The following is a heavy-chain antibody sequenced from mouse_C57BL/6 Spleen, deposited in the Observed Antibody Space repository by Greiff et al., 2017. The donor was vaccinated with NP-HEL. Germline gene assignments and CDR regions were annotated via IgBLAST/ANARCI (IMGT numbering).Heavy chain of an antibody. CDR1: GFTFSDYG. D-gene: IGHD2-3*01. J-gene: IGHJ2*01. Sequence: EVQGVESGGGLVKPGGSLKLSCAASGFTFSDYGMHWVRQAPEKGLEWVAYISSGSSTIYYADTVKGRFTISRDNAKNTLFLPMTSLRSEDTAMYYCARNYDGYYFDYWGQGTTLTVSS. V-gene: IGHV5-17*01. CDR2: ISSGSSTI. CDR3: ARNYDGYYFDY.